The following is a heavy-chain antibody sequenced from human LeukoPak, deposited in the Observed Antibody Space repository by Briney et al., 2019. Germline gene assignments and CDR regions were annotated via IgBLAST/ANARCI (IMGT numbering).Heavy chain of an antibody. Sequence: ASVKVSCKASGYTFTSYGISWVRQAPGQGLECMGCITAYNDNTNYAQKLQGRVTMTTDTSTSTAYMELRSLRSDDTAVYYCARALLWFGEPSHIDYWGQGTLVTASS. V-gene: IGHV1-18*01. D-gene: IGHD3-10*01. CDR1: GYTFTSYG. J-gene: IGHJ4*02. CDR3: ARALLWFGEPSHIDY. CDR2: ITAYNDNT.